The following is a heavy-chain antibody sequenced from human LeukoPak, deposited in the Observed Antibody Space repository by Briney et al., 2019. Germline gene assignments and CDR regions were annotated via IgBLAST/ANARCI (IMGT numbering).Heavy chain of an antibody. CDR2: IYTSGST. D-gene: IGHD3-3*01. J-gene: IGHJ4*02. CDR1: GGSISSYY. Sequence: PETLSLTCSVSGGSISSYYWSWIRQPAGKGLEWIGRIYTSGSTNYNPSLKSRVTMSVDTSKNQFSLKLSSVTAADTAVYYCAREGGDVWSGYYSFDYWGQGTLVTVSS. CDR3: AREGGDVWSGYYSFDY. V-gene: IGHV4-4*07.